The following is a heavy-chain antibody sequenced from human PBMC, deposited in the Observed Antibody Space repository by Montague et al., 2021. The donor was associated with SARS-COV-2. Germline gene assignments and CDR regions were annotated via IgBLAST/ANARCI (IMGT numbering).Heavy chain of an antibody. CDR1: GGSISPYY. Sequence: SETLSLTCTVSGGSISPYYWSWIRQSPGKGLECIGYTSYSGSTVYNPSLKSRVTISIDTSMNQFSLKLSSVTAADTAVYYCARWGEYYDSPYYYYAMDVWGQGTTVTVSS. V-gene: IGHV4-59*12. CDR3: ARWGEYYDSPYYYYAMDV. J-gene: IGHJ6*02. CDR2: TSYSGST. D-gene: IGHD3-3*01.